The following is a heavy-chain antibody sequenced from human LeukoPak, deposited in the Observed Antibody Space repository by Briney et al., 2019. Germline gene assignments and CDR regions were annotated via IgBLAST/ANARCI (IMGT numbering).Heavy chain of an antibody. V-gene: IGHV4-59*12. CDR3: ARTPYDYVWGSYEFDY. J-gene: IGHJ4*02. CDR1: GDSISNNY. CDR2: IYYSGST. Sequence: SETLSLTCSVSGDSISNNYWSWIRQPPGKGLEWIGYIYYSGSTKYNPSLKSRVTISVDTSKNQFSLKLSSATAADTAVYYCARTPYDYVWGSYEFDYWGQGTLVTVSS. D-gene: IGHD3-16*01.